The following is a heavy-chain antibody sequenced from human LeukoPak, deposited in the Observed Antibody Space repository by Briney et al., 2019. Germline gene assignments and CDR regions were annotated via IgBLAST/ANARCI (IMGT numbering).Heavy chain of an antibody. J-gene: IGHJ4*02. Sequence: SETLSLTCTISRGSISTYYWSWIRQPPGKGQEWIGDISTGGSTNYNPSLKSRVTISVDTSKNQFSLNLSSVTAADTAVYYCARRRTTGTTGYFDYWGQGSLVTVSS. D-gene: IGHD1-1*01. V-gene: IGHV4-4*09. CDR2: ISTGGST. CDR3: ARRRTTGTTGYFDY. CDR1: RGSISTYY.